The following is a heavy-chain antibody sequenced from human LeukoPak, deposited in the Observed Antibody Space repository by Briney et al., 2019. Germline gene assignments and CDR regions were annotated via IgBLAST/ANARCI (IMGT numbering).Heavy chain of an antibody. CDR2: IKQDGSER. Sequence: GGSLRLSCAASGFTFSSYWMNWVRQAPGKGLEWVANIKQDGSERYYVDSVKGRFTISRDNAKNSLYLQMNSLRVEDTAVYYCASAVRQQPWGQGTLVIVSS. J-gene: IGHJ5*02. CDR1: GFTFSSYW. CDR3: ASAVRQQP. V-gene: IGHV3-7*01. D-gene: IGHD6-13*01.